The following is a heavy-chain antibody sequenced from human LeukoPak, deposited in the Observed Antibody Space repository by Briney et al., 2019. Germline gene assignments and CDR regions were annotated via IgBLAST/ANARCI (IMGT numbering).Heavy chain of an antibody. D-gene: IGHD3-10*01. CDR1: GGSISSGSYY. CDR2: IYNSGNT. Sequence: SETLSLTCTVSGGSISSGSYYWRWIRQPAGKGLEWIGRIYNSGNTNYNPSLKSRVTISVDTSKNQFSLKLNSVTAADTAVYYCARSGTYYNNWFDPWGQGTLVTVSS. J-gene: IGHJ5*02. V-gene: IGHV4-61*02. CDR3: ARSGTYYNNWFDP.